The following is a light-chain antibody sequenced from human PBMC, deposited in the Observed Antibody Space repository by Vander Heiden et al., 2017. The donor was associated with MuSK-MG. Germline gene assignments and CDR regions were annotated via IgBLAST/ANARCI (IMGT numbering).Light chain of an antibody. CDR2: WAS. V-gene: IGKV4-1*01. CDR1: QSVLYSPNNKNY. J-gene: IGKJ5*01. Sequence: DIVMTQSPDSLAVSLGERATINCKSSQSVLYSPNNKNYLAWYQQKPGQPPKLLIYWASTRESGVADRFSGSGSGTDFTLTSSSLQAEDVAVYYCQKDDSTPITFGQGTRLEIK. CDR3: QKDDSTPIT.